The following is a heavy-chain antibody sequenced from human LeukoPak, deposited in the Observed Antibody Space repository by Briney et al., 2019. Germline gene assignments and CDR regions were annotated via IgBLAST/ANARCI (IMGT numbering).Heavy chain of an antibody. Sequence: GGSLRLSCVASGFTFSSYSMNWVRQAPGKGLEWVANIKQDGSEKHYVHSVKGRFTIFRDNAKNSLYLQMNSLRAEDTAVYYCARPGRADAFDIWGQGTMVTVSS. CDR3: ARPGRADAFDI. J-gene: IGHJ3*02. CDR2: IKQDGSEK. CDR1: GFTFSSYS. V-gene: IGHV3-7*01.